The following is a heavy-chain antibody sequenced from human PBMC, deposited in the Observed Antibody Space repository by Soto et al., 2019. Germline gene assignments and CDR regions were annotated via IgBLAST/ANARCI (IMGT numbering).Heavy chain of an antibody. CDR2: IYYSGST. J-gene: IGHJ4*02. CDR3: ARVPDY. CDR1: GGSISSYY. D-gene: IGHD2-2*01. V-gene: IGHV4-59*12. Sequence: PSETLSLTCTVAGGSISSYYWSWIRRPPGKGLEWIGYIYYSGSTYYNPSLKSRVTISIDRSKNQFSLKLSSVTAADTAVYYCARVPDYWGQGILVTVSS.